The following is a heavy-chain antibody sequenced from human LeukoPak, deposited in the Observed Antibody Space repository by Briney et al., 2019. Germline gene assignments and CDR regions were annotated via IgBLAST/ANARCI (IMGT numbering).Heavy chain of an antibody. J-gene: IGHJ4*02. Sequence: GGSLRLSCAASGFTFSSYAMSWVRQAPGKGLEWVSAISGSGGSTYYADSVKGRFTISRDNSKNTLYLQMNSLRAEDTAVYYCAKDGDDVLLWLGELLDYWGQGTLVTVSS. CDR2: ISGSGGST. CDR3: AKDGDDVLLWLGELLDY. V-gene: IGHV3-23*01. D-gene: IGHD3-10*01. CDR1: GFTFSSYA.